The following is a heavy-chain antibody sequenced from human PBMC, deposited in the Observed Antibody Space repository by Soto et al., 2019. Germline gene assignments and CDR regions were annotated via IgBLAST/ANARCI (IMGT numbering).Heavy chain of an antibody. V-gene: IGHV1-18*04. J-gene: IGHJ6*02. CDR2: ISAYNGNT. CDR3: ARRYSSSSFLAYYYYGMDV. Sequence: ASVKVSCKASVYTFTSYGISWVRQAPGQGLEWMGWISAYNGNTNYAQKLQGRVTMTTDTSTSTAYMELRSLRSDDTAVYYCARRYSSSSFLAYYYYGMDVWGQGTTVTVSS. CDR1: VYTFTSYG. D-gene: IGHD6-6*01.